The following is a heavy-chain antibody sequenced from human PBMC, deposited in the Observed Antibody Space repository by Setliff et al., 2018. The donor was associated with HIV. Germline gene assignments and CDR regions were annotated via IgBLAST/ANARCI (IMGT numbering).Heavy chain of an antibody. D-gene: IGHD2-21*02. V-gene: IGHV4-39*01. CDR3: ARSSVVVTAPGY. CDR1: GDSMISRPYY. CDR2: IFYSGSI. J-gene: IGHJ4*02. Sequence: SETLSLTCTVSGDSMISRPYYWGWIRQSPGKGLEWIGNIFYSGSIYSNPSLKSRINLSIDTSKNQFSPKLTSVTAADTAVYYCARSSVVVTAPGYWGRGTLVTVSS.